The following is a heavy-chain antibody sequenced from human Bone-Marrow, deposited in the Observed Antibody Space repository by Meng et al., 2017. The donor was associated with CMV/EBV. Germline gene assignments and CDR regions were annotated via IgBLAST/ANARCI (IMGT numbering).Heavy chain of an antibody. CDR3: ARTRDWGSRYFDY. CDR2: ISINGGST. V-gene: IGHV3-64*01. D-gene: IGHD7-27*01. J-gene: IGHJ4*02. CDR1: GFTFSSYA. Sequence: ASGFTFSSYAMHWVRQAPGKGLEYVSAISINGGSTYYANSVKGRFTISRDNSKNTLYLQMGSLRAEDMAVYYCARTRDWGSRYFDYWGQGTLVTVSS.